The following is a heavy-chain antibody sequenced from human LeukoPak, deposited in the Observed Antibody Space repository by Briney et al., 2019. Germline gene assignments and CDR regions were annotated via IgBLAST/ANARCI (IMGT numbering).Heavy chain of an antibody. V-gene: IGHV1-69*05. CDR3: ARANGSYPFDY. J-gene: IGHJ4*02. D-gene: IGHD1-26*01. CDR2: IIPIFGTP. CDR1: GGTSSSYD. Sequence: GASVKVSCKASGGTSSSYDISWVRQAPGQGLEWMGGIIPIFGTPNYAQKFQGRVTITTDESTSTAYMELSSLRSEDTAVYYCARANGSYPFDYWGQVTLVTVSS.